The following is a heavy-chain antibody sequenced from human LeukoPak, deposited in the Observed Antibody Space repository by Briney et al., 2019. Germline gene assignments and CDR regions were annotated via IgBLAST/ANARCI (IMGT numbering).Heavy chain of an antibody. D-gene: IGHD3-10*01. CDR2: IIPIFGTA. J-gene: IGHJ4*02. V-gene: IGHV1-69*06. CDR1: GGTFSSYA. CDR3: ARGITMVRGAFDY. Sequence: ASVKVSCKASGGTFSSYAISWVRQAPGQGLEWMGGIIPIFGTANYAQKFQGRVTITADKSTSTAYMELSSLRSEDTAVYYCARGITMVRGAFDYWGQGTLVTVSS.